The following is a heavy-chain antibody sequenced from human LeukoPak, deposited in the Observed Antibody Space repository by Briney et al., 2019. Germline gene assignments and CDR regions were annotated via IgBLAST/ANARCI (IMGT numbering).Heavy chain of an antibody. J-gene: IGHJ4*02. V-gene: IGHV3-48*03. CDR2: ISGSDGTI. CDR1: GFIFSSYE. Sequence: PGGSLRLSCVASGFIFSSYEMDWVRQAPGKGLEWVSFISGSDGTIYYADSVKGRFTISRDNAKESVYLQMNSLRAEDTAVYYCTRDKIPTVTPFDYWGQGTLVTVSS. CDR3: TRDKIPTVTPFDY. D-gene: IGHD4-17*01.